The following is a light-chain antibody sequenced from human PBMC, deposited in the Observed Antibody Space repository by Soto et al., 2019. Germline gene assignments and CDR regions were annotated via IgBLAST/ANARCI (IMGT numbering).Light chain of an antibody. Sequence: QSALTQPASVSGSPGQSITISCTGTNSDVGAYDYVSWYQQHPDKAPKLMIYEVSNRPSGVSNRFSGSKSVNTATLTISGLQADDEADYYCSSYTSSSTRVFGTGTKVTVL. CDR2: EVS. CDR3: SSYTSSSTRV. CDR1: NSDVGAYDY. J-gene: IGLJ1*01. V-gene: IGLV2-14*03.